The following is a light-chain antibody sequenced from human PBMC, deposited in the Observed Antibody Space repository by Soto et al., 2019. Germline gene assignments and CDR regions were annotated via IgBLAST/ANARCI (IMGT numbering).Light chain of an antibody. CDR1: QSVNNY. J-gene: IGKJ1*01. Sequence: EIVLTQSPATLSLSPGERATLSCRASQSVNNYLAWYQQKPGQAPRLLIYDTSDRATGIPARFSGSGSGTDFTLTISSLEPEDFAVFYCQQRSVWSWTFGQGTKVEI. V-gene: IGKV3-11*01. CDR3: QQRSVWSWT. CDR2: DTS.